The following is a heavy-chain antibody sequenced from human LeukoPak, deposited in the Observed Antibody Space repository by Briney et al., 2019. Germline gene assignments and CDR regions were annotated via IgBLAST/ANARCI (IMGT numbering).Heavy chain of an antibody. CDR1: GGSFSGYY. J-gene: IGHJ4*02. CDR3: ARGGIFVYTGVSFFDY. V-gene: IGHV4-34*01. CDR2: INHSGST. D-gene: IGHD1-14*01. Sequence: SETLSLTCAVYGGSFSGYYWSWIRQPPGKGLEWIGEINHSGSTNYNPSLKSRVTISVDTSKNQFSLKLSSVTAADTAVYYCARGGIFVYTGVSFFDYWGQGTLVTVSS.